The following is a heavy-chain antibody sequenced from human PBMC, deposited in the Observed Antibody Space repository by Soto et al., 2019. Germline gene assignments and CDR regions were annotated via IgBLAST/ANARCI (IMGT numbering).Heavy chain of an antibody. Sequence: EVHLLESGGGLVQPGGSLRLSCAASGFTFSTYAMSWVRQAPGKGLEWVSAISGGRSGTYYADSVRGRFTLSRDDSTNTLYLQMNSLRAEDTAIYYCAKGSLGCCSGAICYFFDFWGQGTLVTVSS. J-gene: IGHJ4*02. CDR1: GFTFSTYA. CDR2: ISGGRSGT. V-gene: IGHV3-23*01. CDR3: AKGSLGCCSGAICYFFDF. D-gene: IGHD2-2*01.